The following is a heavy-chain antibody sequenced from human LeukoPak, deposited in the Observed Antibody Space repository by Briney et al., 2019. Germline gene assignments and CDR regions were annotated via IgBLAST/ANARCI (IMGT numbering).Heavy chain of an antibody. CDR2: INHSGST. D-gene: IGHD6-19*01. CDR1: GGSFSGYY. Sequence: SETLSLTCAAYGGSFSGYYWSWIRQPPGKGLEWIGEINHSGSTNYNPSLKSRVTISVDTSKNQFSLKLSSVTAADTAVYYCARGPRLVRGRYFDYWGQGTLVTVSS. J-gene: IGHJ4*02. V-gene: IGHV4-34*01. CDR3: ARGPRLVRGRYFDY.